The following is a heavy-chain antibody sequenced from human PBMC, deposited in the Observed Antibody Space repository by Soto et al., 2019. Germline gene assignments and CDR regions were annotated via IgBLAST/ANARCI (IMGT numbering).Heavy chain of an antibody. J-gene: IGHJ6*02. CDR1: GFTFSSYE. V-gene: IGHV3-48*03. D-gene: IGHD7-27*01. CDR3: AREGGTGDGADYYYGIDV. Sequence: GGSLRLSCAAYGFTFSSYEMNWVRQAPGKGLEWVSYISSSGSTIYYADSVKGRFTISRDNAKNSLYLQMNSLRAEDTAVYYCAREGGTGDGADYYYGIDVWGQGTTVTVSS. CDR2: ISSSGSTI.